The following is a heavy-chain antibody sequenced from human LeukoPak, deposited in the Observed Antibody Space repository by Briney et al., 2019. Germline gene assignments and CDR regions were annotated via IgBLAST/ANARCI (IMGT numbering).Heavy chain of an antibody. CDR2: IISSSRNI. D-gene: IGHD3-10*01. V-gene: IGHV3-21*01. Sequence: AGGSLRLSCAASGFTFSTYSMKWVRQAPGKGLEWVSSIISSSRNIYYADSVKGRFTISRDNAENSLSLQMNSLRAEDTAVYYCAKGPYYYGSGSYSAGYYYMDVWGKGTTVTISS. CDR1: GFTFSTYS. J-gene: IGHJ6*03. CDR3: AKGPYYYGSGSYSAGYYYMDV.